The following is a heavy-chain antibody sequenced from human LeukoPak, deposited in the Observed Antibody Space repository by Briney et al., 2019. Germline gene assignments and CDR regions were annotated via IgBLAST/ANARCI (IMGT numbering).Heavy chain of an antibody. J-gene: IGHJ1*01. V-gene: IGHV3-30-3*01. D-gene: IGHD3-3*01. Sequence: PGRSLRLSCAASGFTFSSYAMHWVRQAPGKGLEWVAVISYDGSNKYYADSVKGRFTISRDDSKNTLYLQMNGLRTEDTAVYYCAKDGGPYYDFWSGQHWGQGTLVTVSS. CDR2: ISYDGSNK. CDR3: AKDGGPYYDFWSGQH. CDR1: GFTFSSYA.